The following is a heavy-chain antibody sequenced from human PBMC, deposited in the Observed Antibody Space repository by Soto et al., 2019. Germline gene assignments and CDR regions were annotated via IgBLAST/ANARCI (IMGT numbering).Heavy chain of an antibody. CDR1: GFTVSSNY. D-gene: IGHD6-19*01. CDR2: IYSGGST. CDR3: AREASSGWSGGDDAFDI. V-gene: IGHV3-53*01. J-gene: IGHJ3*02. Sequence: GGSLRLSCAASGFTVSSNYMSWVRQAPGKGLEWVSVIYSGGSTYYAGSVEGRFTISRDNSKNTLYLQMNSLRAEDTAVYYCAREASSGWSGGDDAFDIWGQGTMVTVSS.